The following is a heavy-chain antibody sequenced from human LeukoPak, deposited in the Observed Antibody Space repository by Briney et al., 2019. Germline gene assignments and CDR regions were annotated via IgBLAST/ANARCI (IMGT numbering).Heavy chain of an antibody. V-gene: IGHV3-48*02. D-gene: IGHD1-26*01. CDR3: ARERPVGATPFDF. J-gene: IGHJ4*02. Sequence: GGSLRLSCAVSGFTVSDNYMTWVRQAPGKGLDWVSYISTSSGTINYADSVKGRFTISRDYAKNSLYLQMNSLRDEDTAVYFCARERPVGATPFDFWGQGTLVTVSS. CDR2: ISTSSGTI. CDR1: GFTVSDNY.